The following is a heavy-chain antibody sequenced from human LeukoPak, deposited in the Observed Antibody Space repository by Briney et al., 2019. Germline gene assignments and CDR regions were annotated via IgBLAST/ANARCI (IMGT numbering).Heavy chain of an antibody. CDR2: INADNGNT. J-gene: IGHJ6*02. Sequence: GASVKVSCKASGYTFTSYAMHWVRQAPGQRLEWMGWINADNGNTKYSQKFQGRVTITRDTSASTAYMELSSLRSEDTAVYYCATSYSNEYYYYGMDVWGQGTTVTVSS. V-gene: IGHV1-3*01. D-gene: IGHD4-11*01. CDR3: ATSYSNEYYYYGMDV. CDR1: GYTFTSYA.